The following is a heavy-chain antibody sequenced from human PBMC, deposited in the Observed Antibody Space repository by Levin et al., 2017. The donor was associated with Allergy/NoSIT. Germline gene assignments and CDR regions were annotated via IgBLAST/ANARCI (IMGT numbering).Heavy chain of an antibody. J-gene: IGHJ3*02. CDR2: INWNGGST. V-gene: IGHV3-20*01. Sequence: GGSLRLSCAASGFTFDDYGMSWVRQAPGKGLEWVSGINWNGGSTGYADSVKGRLTISRGNAKNSLYLQMNSLRAEDTALYHCARHRFTMNIHDGFDIWGQGTMVIVSS. D-gene: IGHD2/OR15-2a*01. CDR1: GFTFDDYG. CDR3: ARHRFTMNIHDGFDI.